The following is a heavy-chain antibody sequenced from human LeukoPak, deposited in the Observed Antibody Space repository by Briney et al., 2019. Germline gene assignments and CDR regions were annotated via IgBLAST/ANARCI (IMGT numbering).Heavy chain of an antibody. Sequence: GGSLRLSCAASGFIFSSHWMHWVRQAPGKGLVWVSRINTDGTTTNYADSVKGRFTISRDNSKNTLYLQMNSLRAEDTAVYYCARGQAVVRGVYYYYMDVWGKGTTVTVSS. CDR3: ARGQAVVRGVYYYYMDV. V-gene: IGHV3-74*01. CDR2: INTDGTTT. CDR1: GFIFSSHW. J-gene: IGHJ6*03. D-gene: IGHD3-10*01.